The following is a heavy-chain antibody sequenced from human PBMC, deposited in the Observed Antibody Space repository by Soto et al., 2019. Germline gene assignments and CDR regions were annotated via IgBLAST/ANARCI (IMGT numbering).Heavy chain of an antibody. CDR1: GGSISSGGYS. D-gene: IGHD3-10*01. CDR2: IYHSGST. J-gene: IGHJ6*02. CDR3: ARGQGGSGGDYYGMDV. Sequence: SETLSLTCAVSGGSISSGGYSWSWIRQPPGKGLEWIGYIYHSGSTYYNPSLKSRVTISVDRSKNQFSLKLSSVTAADTAVYYCARGQGGSGGDYYGMDVWGQGTTVTVSS. V-gene: IGHV4-30-2*01.